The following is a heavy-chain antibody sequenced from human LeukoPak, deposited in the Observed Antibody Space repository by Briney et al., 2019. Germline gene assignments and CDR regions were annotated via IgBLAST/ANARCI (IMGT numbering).Heavy chain of an antibody. Sequence: GGSLRLSCAASGFTFSSHAMSWVRQAPGKGLQWLSGISASGDVTFHADRVKGRFAISRDNSKNTLYLQMTGLRAGDTAEYYCAKSLFTSATGTGRAFHIWGQGTMVTVSS. J-gene: IGHJ3*02. CDR3: AKSLFTSATGTGRAFHI. V-gene: IGHV3-23*01. CDR2: ISASGDVT. CDR1: GFTFSSHA. D-gene: IGHD1-1*01.